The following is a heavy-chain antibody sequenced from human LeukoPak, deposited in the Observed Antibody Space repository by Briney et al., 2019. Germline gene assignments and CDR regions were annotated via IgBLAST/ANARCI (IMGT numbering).Heavy chain of an antibody. D-gene: IGHD2-15*01. Sequence: SETLSLTCTVSGGSISSYYWSWIRQPPGKGLEWIGYIYYSGSTNYNPSLKSRVTISVDTSKNQFSLKLSSVTAADTALYYCASYCSGGSCYSNNAYFHHWGQGTLVTVSS. CDR2: IYYSGST. CDR3: ASYCSGGSCYSNNAYFHH. V-gene: IGHV4-59*01. J-gene: IGHJ1*01. CDR1: GGSISSYY.